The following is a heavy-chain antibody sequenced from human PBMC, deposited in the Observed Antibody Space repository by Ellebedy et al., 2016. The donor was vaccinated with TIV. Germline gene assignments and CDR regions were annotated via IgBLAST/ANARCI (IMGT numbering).Heavy chain of an antibody. CDR2: IDPSDSYT. V-gene: IGHV5-10-1*01. Sequence: GESLKISCKGSGYSFTNYWISWVRQMPGKGLEWMGRIDPSDSYTNYSPSFQGHVTISADKSISTAYLQWSSLKASDTAMYYCARFEDIVVVPAAYYGMDVWGQGTTVTVSS. J-gene: IGHJ6*02. CDR3: ARFEDIVVVPAAYYGMDV. CDR1: GYSFTNYW. D-gene: IGHD2-2*01.